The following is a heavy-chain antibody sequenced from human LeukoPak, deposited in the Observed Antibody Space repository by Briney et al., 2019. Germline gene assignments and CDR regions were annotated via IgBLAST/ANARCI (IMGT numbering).Heavy chain of an antibody. CDR2: MNPNSGGT. Sequence: ASVKVSCKASGYTFTGYYMHWVRQAPGQGLEWMGWMNPNSGGTNYAQKFQGRVTMTRDTSISKAYMELSRLRADDTAVYYCASGGLYYDILTGTNFDYWGQGTLVTVSS. V-gene: IGHV1-2*02. J-gene: IGHJ4*02. CDR1: GYTFTGYY. D-gene: IGHD3-9*01. CDR3: ASGGLYYDILTGTNFDY.